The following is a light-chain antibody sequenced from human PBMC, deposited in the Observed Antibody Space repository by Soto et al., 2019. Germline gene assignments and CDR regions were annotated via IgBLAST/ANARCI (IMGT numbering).Light chain of an antibody. CDR3: QQTYSTPNT. J-gene: IGKJ4*01. Sequence: DIQMTQSPPSLSASVGDKVTITCRESQSIASYLNWYQQKPGKAPKLLIYGASSLQSGVPSRFSGSGSGTDYTLTISSLQPEDFTTYYCQQTYSTPNTFGGGTKVEIK. V-gene: IGKV1-39*01. CDR2: GAS. CDR1: QSIASY.